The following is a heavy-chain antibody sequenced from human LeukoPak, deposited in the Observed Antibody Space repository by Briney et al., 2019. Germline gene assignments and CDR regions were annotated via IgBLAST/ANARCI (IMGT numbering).Heavy chain of an antibody. Sequence: SETLSLTCTVSGVSISSSSYYWGWIRQPPGKGLEWIGSIYYSGSTYYNPSLKSRVTISVDTSKNQFSLKLSSVTAADTAVYYCAGSGYSYGPNWFDPWGQGTLVTVSS. CDR3: AGSGYSYGPNWFDP. CDR1: GVSISSSSYY. D-gene: IGHD5-18*01. J-gene: IGHJ5*02. V-gene: IGHV4-39*07. CDR2: IYYSGST.